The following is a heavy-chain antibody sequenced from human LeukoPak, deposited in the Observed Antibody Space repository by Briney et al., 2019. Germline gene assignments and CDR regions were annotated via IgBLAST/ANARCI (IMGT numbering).Heavy chain of an antibody. D-gene: IGHD6-19*01. V-gene: IGHV3-48*04. J-gene: IGHJ1*01. CDR3: ARVAVTAPRH. CDR2: ISSTSDSI. CDR1: GFTVSSNY. Sequence: GGSLRLSCAVSGFTVSSNYMNWVRQAPGMGLEWVSYISSTSDSIHYADSVKGRFTVSRDNARNSVYLQMNSLRVEDTGVYYCARVAVTAPRHWGQGTLVTVSS.